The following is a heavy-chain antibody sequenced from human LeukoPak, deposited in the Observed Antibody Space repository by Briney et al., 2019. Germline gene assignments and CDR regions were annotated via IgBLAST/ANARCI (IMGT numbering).Heavy chain of an antibody. CDR2: IRSKAYGGTT. CDR3: TREKWSYYYYMDV. J-gene: IGHJ6*03. V-gene: IGHV3-49*04. D-gene: IGHD1-26*01. Sequence: GGSLRLCCTASGFTFGDYAMSWVRHAPGKGLEGVGFIRSKAYGGTTEYAASVKGRFTISRDDSKSIAYLQMNSLKTEDTAVYYCTREKWSYYYYMDVWGKGTTVTISS. CDR1: GFTFGDYA.